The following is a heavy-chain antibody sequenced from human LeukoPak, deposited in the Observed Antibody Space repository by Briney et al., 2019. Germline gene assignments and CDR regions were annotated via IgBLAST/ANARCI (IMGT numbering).Heavy chain of an antibody. D-gene: IGHD3-22*01. CDR3: ARASRSYYDSSGYSDY. J-gene: IGHJ4*02. CDR1: GFTFSSYA. V-gene: IGHV3-23*01. CDR2: ISGSGGST. Sequence: GGSLRLSCAASGFTFSSYAMSWVRQAPGKGLEWVSAISGSGGSTYYADSVKGRFTISRDNSKNTLYLQMNSLRAEDTAVYYCARASRSYYDSSGYSDYWGQGTLVTVSS.